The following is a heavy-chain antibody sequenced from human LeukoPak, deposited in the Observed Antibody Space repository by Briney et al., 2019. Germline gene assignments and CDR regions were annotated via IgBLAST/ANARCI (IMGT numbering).Heavy chain of an antibody. Sequence: GGSLRLSCAASGITFSSYSMNWVRQAPGKGLEWVSYISSYSSIIYYADSVKGRFTISRDNAKNSLYLQMNSLRDEDTAVYYCARGGSWNEDWFDPWGQGTLVTVSS. D-gene: IGHD1-1*01. V-gene: IGHV3-48*02. CDR1: GITFSSYS. CDR3: ARGGSWNEDWFDP. CDR2: ISSYSSII. J-gene: IGHJ5*02.